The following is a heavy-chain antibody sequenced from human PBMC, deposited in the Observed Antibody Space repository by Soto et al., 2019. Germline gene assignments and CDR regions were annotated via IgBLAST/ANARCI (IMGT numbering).Heavy chain of an antibody. CDR1: GFTFDDYG. CDR3: ARTEYYDFWSGYNRALDY. D-gene: IGHD3-3*01. Sequence: GGSLRLSCAASGFTFDDYGMSWVRQAPGKGLEWVSGINWNGGSTGYADSVKGRFTISRDNAKNSLYLQMNSLRAEDTALYYCARTEYYDFWSGYNRALDYWGQGTLVTVS. J-gene: IGHJ4*02. V-gene: IGHV3-20*04. CDR2: INWNGGST.